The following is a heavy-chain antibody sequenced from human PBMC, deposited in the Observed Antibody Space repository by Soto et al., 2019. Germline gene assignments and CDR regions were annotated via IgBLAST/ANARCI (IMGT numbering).Heavy chain of an antibody. CDR3: ATSLGYTSGWEFDY. CDR2: ISPHNGNT. CDR1: GYAFASYG. J-gene: IGHJ4*02. Sequence: ASVKVSCKASGYAFASYGINWVRQAPGQGLEWMGWISPHNGNTNYEQNLQGRVTMTTNTSTSTAFMDLRSLRSDDTAVYYCATSLGYTSGWEFDYWGQGTLVTVSS. D-gene: IGHD6-19*01. V-gene: IGHV1-18*01.